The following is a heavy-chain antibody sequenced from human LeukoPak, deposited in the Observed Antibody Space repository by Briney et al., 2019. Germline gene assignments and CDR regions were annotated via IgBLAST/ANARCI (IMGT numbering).Heavy chain of an antibody. D-gene: IGHD5-18*01. Sequence: PGGSLRLSCASSGVTFSSYGMNWVRQAPGKGLEWVSSIRSSSSYIYYADSAKGRFTISRDNAKNSLYLQMNSLRAEDTAVYYCARARTAMASMDVWGKGTTVTVSS. CDR2: IRSSSSYI. CDR1: GVTFSSYG. V-gene: IGHV3-21*01. CDR3: ARARTAMASMDV. J-gene: IGHJ6*03.